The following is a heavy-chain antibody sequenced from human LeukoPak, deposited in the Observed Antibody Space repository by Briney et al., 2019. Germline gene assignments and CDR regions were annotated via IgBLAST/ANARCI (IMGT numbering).Heavy chain of an antibody. CDR1: GFTFSNYA. Sequence: GGSLRLSCAASGFTFSNYAVNWVRQAPGKGLEWVSTITGSGGSTFYADSVKGRFTISRDNSVDTLYLQMSSLRAEDTAVYYCAKDRGRYYDSSGYYWGYYFDSWGQGILVTVST. J-gene: IGHJ4*02. CDR2: ITGSGGST. CDR3: AKDRGRYYDSSGYYWGYYFDS. V-gene: IGHV3-23*01. D-gene: IGHD3-22*01.